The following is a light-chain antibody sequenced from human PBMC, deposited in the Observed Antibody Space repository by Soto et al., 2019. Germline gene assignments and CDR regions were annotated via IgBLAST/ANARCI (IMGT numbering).Light chain of an antibody. J-gene: IGKJ1*01. Sequence: DIQLTQSPSTLSASVEDRVTITCRGSQSVGSWLAWYQQRPGKAPRLLIYDASSLDSGVPARFSGSGSGTESTLTVSSLQPDDFATYYCQQYDDYSWKTFGQGTKV. CDR3: QQYDDYSWKT. CDR1: QSVGSW. V-gene: IGKV1-5*01. CDR2: DAS.